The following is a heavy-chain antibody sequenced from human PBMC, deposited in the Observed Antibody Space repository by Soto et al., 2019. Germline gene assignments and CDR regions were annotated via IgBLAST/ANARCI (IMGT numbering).Heavy chain of an antibody. Sequence: SPTLSLSCAITGDSVSSNSAGWSWVRQSPSRGLEWLGRTYYRSKWYYEYAVSVRGRITINPDTSKNQYSLQLNSVTPEDTAAYFCARGEQYSGRIFDYWGQGTLVTVSA. CDR3: ARGEQYSGRIFDY. J-gene: IGHJ4*01. CDR1: GDSVSSNSAG. CDR2: TYYRSKWYY. V-gene: IGHV6-1*01. D-gene: IGHD1-26*01.